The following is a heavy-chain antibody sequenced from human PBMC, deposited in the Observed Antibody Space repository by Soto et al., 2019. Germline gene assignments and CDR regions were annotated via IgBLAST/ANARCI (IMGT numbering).Heavy chain of an antibody. CDR3: AIPDNPNIDPGRDFFDF. Sequence: ASVKVSCKASGYTFSKYAMQWVRQALGQRPEWMGWINAGNGNTKYSQKFQDRFTITRDTSANTAYMDLRSLTSEDTAVYYCAIPDNPNIDPGRDFFDFWGQGTLVTVSS. J-gene: IGHJ4*02. CDR1: GYTFSKYA. V-gene: IGHV1-3*01. D-gene: IGHD1-26*01. CDR2: INAGNGNT.